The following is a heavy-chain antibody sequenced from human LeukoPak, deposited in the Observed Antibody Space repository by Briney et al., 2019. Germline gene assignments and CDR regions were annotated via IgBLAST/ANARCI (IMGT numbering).Heavy chain of an antibody. V-gene: IGHV1-2*02. Sequence: GASVKVSCKASGYTFTGYYMHWVRQAPGQGLEWVGWINPNSGGTNYAQKFQGRVTMTRDTSISTAYMELSRLRSDDTAVYYCARAAAGVNWFDPWGQGTLVTVSS. D-gene: IGHD6-13*01. CDR1: GYTFTGYY. J-gene: IGHJ5*02. CDR2: INPNSGGT. CDR3: ARAAAGVNWFDP.